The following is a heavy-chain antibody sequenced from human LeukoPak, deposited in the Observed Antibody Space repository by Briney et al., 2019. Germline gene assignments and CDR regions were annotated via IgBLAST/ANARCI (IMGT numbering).Heavy chain of an antibody. D-gene: IGHD5-18*01. CDR1: GGSFSGYY. CDR2: INHRGST. J-gene: IGHJ6*02. Sequence: SETLSLTCAVYGGSFSGYYWSWIRQPPGKGLEWIGEINHRGSTNYNPSLKSRVTISVDTSKNQFSLKLSSVTAADTAVYYCARVTGDTAMYYYYYYGMDVWGQGTTVTVSS. V-gene: IGHV4-34*01. CDR3: ARVTGDTAMYYYYYYGMDV.